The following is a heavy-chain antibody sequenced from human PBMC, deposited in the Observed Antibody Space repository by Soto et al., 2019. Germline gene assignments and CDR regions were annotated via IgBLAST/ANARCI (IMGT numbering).Heavy chain of an antibody. Sequence: SWIRXPXGKGLEWIGEINHSGSTNYNPSLKSRVTISVDTSKNQFSLKLSSVTAADTAVYYCARFSYGENYYDSSGYQYWGQGTLVTVSS. CDR2: INHSGST. CDR3: ARFSYGENYYDSSGYQY. J-gene: IGHJ4*02. D-gene: IGHD3-22*01. V-gene: IGHV4-34*01.